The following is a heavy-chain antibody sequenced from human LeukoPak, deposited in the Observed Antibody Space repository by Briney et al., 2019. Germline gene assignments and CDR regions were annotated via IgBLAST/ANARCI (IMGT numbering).Heavy chain of an antibody. CDR1: GFTFSNYA. V-gene: IGHV3-11*01. J-gene: IGHJ4*02. CDR2: ISSSGSTI. D-gene: IGHD1-20*01. Sequence: GGSLRLSCAASGFTFSNYAMSWVRQAPGKGLEWVSYISSSGSTIYYADSVKGRFTISRDNAKNSLYLQMNSLRAEDTAVYFCARRRYNWNAIDYWGQGTLVTVSS. CDR3: ARRRYNWNAIDY.